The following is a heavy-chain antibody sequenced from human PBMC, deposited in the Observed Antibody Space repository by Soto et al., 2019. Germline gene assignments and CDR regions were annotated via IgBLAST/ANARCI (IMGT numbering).Heavy chain of an antibody. Sequence: RASVKVSCKASGYTFTSYYMHWVRQAPGQGLEWMGIINPSGGSTSYAQKFQGRVTMTRDTSTSTVYMELSSLRSEDTAVYYCAREGNIFGVVPHTFDYWGQGTLVTVSS. CDR2: INPSGGST. CDR3: AREGNIFGVVPHTFDY. CDR1: GYTFTSYY. J-gene: IGHJ4*02. V-gene: IGHV1-46*01. D-gene: IGHD3-3*01.